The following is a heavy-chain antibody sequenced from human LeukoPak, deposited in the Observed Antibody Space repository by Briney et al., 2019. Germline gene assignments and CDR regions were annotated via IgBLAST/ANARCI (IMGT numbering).Heavy chain of an antibody. CDR2: ISYDGSNK. D-gene: IGHD6-13*01. CDR3: ARDKLEGQQLALDY. V-gene: IGHV3-30-3*01. CDR1: GFTFSSYA. Sequence: GGSLRLSCAASGFTFSSYAMHWVRQAPGKGLEWVAVISYDGSNKYYADSVKGRFTISRDNSKNTLYLQMNSLRAEDTAVYYCARDKLEGQQLALDYWGQGTLVTVSS. J-gene: IGHJ4*02.